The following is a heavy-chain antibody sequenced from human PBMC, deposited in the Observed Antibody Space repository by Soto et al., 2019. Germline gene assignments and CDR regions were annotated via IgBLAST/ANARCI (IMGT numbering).Heavy chain of an antibody. CDR1: GYTFTSYF. V-gene: IGHV1-46*01. Sequence: ASVKVSCKASGYTFTSYFIHWVRQAPGQGLEWMGIINPSGGSTTYAQKFQGRVTVTRDTSTSTVYMELSSLRSADTAVYYCAKHVDYDSSGYGYWGQGTLVTVSS. CDR3: AKHVDYDSSGYGY. D-gene: IGHD3-22*01. J-gene: IGHJ4*02. CDR2: INPSGGST.